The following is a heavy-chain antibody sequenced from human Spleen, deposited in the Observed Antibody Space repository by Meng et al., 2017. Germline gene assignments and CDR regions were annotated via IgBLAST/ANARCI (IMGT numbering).Heavy chain of an antibody. D-gene: IGHD2-2*01. J-gene: IGHJ4*02. CDR3: TRDGYSDCSRTSCFDY. V-gene: IGHV7-4-1*02. Sequence: QVQLMQYGPEGKKAGASVKVSCKASGYTFAAYWIQWVRQAPGQGLEWMGWIDTKTGSPRYAQGFKGRLVFSSDTSVSTAYLEISGLKADDTAVYYCTRDGYSDCSRTSCFDYWGQGTLVTVSS. CDR2: IDTKTGSP. CDR1: GYTFAAYW.